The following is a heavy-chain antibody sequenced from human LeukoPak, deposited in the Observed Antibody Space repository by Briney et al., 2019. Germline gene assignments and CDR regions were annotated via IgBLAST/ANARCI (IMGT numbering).Heavy chain of an antibody. CDR1: AFSHSPRGMR. V-gene: IGHV2-70*04. CDR3: ARIADYYDHIF. D-gene: IGHD3-22*01. J-gene: IGHJ4*02. CDR2: IDWDDDK. Sequence: ESDPAPPARSQTTPLPCTICAFSHSPRGMRVSWIDEPPVKVVERLVPIDWDDDKFYSTSLKTRLTISQDTYKNQVVLTTTNMDPEDTATYYCARIADYYDHIFWGQGTLVTVSS.